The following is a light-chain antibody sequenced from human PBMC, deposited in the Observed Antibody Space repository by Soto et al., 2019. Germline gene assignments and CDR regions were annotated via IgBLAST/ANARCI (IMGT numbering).Light chain of an antibody. CDR3: QQYGSSPRT. CDR2: DAS. CDR1: QSVTSSY. J-gene: IGKJ1*01. V-gene: IGKV3-20*01. Sequence: EIVLTQSPGTLSLSPGERATLSCRASQSVTSSYLAWYHQKPRQAPRLLLYDASNRATGIPDRFSGSGSGTDFTLTISRLEPEDFAVYYCQQYGSSPRTFGQGTKVEIK.